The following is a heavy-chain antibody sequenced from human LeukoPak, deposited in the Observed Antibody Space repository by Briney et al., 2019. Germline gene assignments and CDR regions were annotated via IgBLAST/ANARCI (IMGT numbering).Heavy chain of an antibody. CDR1: GGSISSYY. CDR2: IYYSGST. J-gene: IGHJ4*02. V-gene: IGHV4-59*01. Sequence: SETLSLTCTVSGGSISSYYWSWIRQPPGKGLEWIGYIYYSGSTNCNPSLKSRLTISVDTSKNQFSLKLNSVTAADTAVYYCARDRSEFDYWGQGTLVTVSS. CDR3: ARDRSEFDY.